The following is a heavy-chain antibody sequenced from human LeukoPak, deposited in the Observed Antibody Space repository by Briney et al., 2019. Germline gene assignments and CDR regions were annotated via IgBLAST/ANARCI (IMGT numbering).Heavy chain of an antibody. D-gene: IGHD3-16*01. J-gene: IGHJ4*02. V-gene: IGHV4-31*03. Sequence: PSETLSLTCTVSGGSISSGGYYWSWIRQHPGKGLEWIGYTYYSGSTYYNPSLKSRVTISVDTSKNQFSLKLSSVTAADTAVYYCAREGGGDLGVVDYWGQGTLVTVSS. CDR3: AREGGGDLGVVDY. CDR1: GGSISSGGYY. CDR2: TYYSGST.